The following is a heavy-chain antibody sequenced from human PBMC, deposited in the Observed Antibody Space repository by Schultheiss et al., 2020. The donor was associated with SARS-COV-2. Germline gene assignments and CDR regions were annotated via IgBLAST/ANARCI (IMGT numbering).Heavy chain of an antibody. V-gene: IGHV3-33*01. J-gene: IGHJ2*01. CDR2: IWFDGSNK. CDR3: ARATYYDLLTGHSLADGWYFDL. Sequence: GGSLRLSCASSGFTFSSYGMHWVRQAPGKGLEWVAVIWFDGSNKYYADSVKGRFTIARDNSKSTLYLQMNSLRVEDTAMYYCARATYYDLLTGHSLADGWYFDLWGRGTRVTVSS. CDR1: GFTFSSYG. D-gene: IGHD3-9*01.